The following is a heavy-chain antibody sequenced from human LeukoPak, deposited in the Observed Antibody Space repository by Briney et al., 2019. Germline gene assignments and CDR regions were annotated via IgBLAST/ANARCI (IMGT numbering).Heavy chain of an antibody. CDR3: ARSITSSWYGDFQH. Sequence: SETLSLTCTVSGGTVSSGSYYWSWIRQPPGKGLEWIGYIYYSGSTNYNPSLKSRVTISVDTSKNQFSLKLSSVTAADTAVYYCARSITSSWYGDFQHWGQGTLVTVSS. CDR1: GGTVSSGSYY. V-gene: IGHV4-61*01. D-gene: IGHD6-13*01. J-gene: IGHJ1*01. CDR2: IYYSGST.